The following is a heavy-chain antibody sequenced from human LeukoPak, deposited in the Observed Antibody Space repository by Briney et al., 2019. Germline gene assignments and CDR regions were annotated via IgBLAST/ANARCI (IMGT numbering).Heavy chain of an antibody. CDR3: ARGKYYDFWSGYRASYYYYMDV. CDR2: IIPIFGTA. Sequence: SVKVSCKASGGTFSSYAISWVRQAPGQGLEWMGGIIPIFGTANYAQKFQGRVTITADESTSTAYMELSSLRSEDTAVYYCARGKYYDFWSGYRASYYYYMDVWGKGTTVTVSS. CDR1: GGTFSSYA. J-gene: IGHJ6*03. D-gene: IGHD3-3*01. V-gene: IGHV1-69*13.